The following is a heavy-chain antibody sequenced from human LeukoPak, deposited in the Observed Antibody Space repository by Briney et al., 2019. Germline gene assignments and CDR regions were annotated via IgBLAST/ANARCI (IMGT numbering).Heavy chain of an antibody. CDR1: GGSFSGYY. J-gene: IGHJ5*02. CDR3: ARDLTPAGWFDP. Sequence: PSETLSLTCAVYGGSFSGYYWSWIRQPPGKGLEWIGEINHSGSTNYNPSLKSRVTISVDTSKNQFSLKLSSVTAADTAVYYCARDLTPAGWFDPCGQGTLVTVSS. CDR2: INHSGST. V-gene: IGHV4-34*01. D-gene: IGHD6-13*01.